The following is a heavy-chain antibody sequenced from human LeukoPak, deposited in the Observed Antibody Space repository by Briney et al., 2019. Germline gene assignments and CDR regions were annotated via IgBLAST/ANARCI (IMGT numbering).Heavy chain of an antibody. CDR3: ARASSIGLAGLFDY. D-gene: IGHD2-2*01. CDR2: IYSGGTT. J-gene: IGHJ4*02. V-gene: IGHV3-53*01. CDR1: GFTVSRDY. Sequence: GGSLRLSCVASGFTVSRDYMSWVRQAPGKGLEWVSVIYSGGTTFYADSVKGRFTISRDNSKNTLHLQMNSLRAEDTAVYCCARASSIGLAGLFDYWGQGTLVTVSS.